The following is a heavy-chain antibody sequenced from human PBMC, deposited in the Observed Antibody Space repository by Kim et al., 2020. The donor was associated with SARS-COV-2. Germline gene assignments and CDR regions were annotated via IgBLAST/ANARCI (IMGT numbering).Heavy chain of an antibody. J-gene: IGHJ1*01. Sequence: SETLSLTCAVYGGSFSGYYWNWIRQAPGKGLEWIGEVNDSGKSNYNPSLKSRVSISVGTSKNQFSLKLTSVTTADEVVYFCARGKLRDFRSAIQYWGQ. V-gene: IGHV4-34*01. CDR2: VNDSGKS. CDR1: GGSFSGYY. CDR3: ARGKLRDFRSAIQY. D-gene: IGHD3-3*01.